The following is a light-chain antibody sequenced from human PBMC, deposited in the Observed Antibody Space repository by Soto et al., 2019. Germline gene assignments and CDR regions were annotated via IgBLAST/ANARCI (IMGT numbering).Light chain of an antibody. J-gene: IGKJ3*01. CDR3: QQYGTSTGVT. CDR1: QTVSTKY. Sequence: ENVLTQSPGTLSLSPGERATLSCRASQTVSTKYVAWYQQKPGQAPRLLIYGTSSRATGIPDRFSGSGSGTDFMLTISRLEPEDFAVNHCQQYGTSTGVTFGPGTKLDIK. CDR2: GTS. V-gene: IGKV3-20*01.